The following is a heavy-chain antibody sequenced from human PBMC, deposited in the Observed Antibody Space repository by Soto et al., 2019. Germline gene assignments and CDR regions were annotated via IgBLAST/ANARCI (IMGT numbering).Heavy chain of an antibody. J-gene: IGHJ4*02. V-gene: IGHV3-9*01. CDR1: GFTFDDYA. D-gene: IGHD3-9*01. CDR2: ISWNSGSI. Sequence: LRLSCAASGFTFDDYAMHWVRQAPGKGLEWVSGISWNSGSIGYADSVKGRFTISRDNAKNSLYLQMNSLRAEDTALYYCAKDSLRRGPARLRYFDWTLDYWGQGTLVTVSS. CDR3: AKDSLRRGPARLRYFDWTLDY.